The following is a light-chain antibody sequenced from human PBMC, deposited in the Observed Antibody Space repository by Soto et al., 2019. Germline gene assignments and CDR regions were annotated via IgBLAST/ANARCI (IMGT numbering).Light chain of an antibody. Sequence: EIVLTQSPGTLSLSPGERATLSCRASQSVSSSSLASYQHKPAQAPRLLSYGASSRATGIPDRFSGSGSGTDFTLTISRLEPEVLAVYCCPQVGTLGQGTKVDSK. CDR3: PQVGT. CDR2: GAS. CDR1: QSVSSSS. V-gene: IGKV3-20*01. J-gene: IGKJ1*01.